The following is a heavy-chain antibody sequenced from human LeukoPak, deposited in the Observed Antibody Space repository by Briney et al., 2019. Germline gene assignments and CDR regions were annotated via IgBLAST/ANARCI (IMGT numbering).Heavy chain of an antibody. CDR2: IYHSGST. Sequence: PSETLSLTCTVSGGSISSSSYYWGWIRQPPERGLEWIGEIYHSGSTNYNPSLKSRVTISVDRSKNQFSLKLSSVTAADTAMYYCARGSSFDYWGQGTLVTVSS. D-gene: IGHD3-10*01. J-gene: IGHJ4*02. CDR1: GGSISSSSYY. V-gene: IGHV4-39*07. CDR3: ARGSSFDY.